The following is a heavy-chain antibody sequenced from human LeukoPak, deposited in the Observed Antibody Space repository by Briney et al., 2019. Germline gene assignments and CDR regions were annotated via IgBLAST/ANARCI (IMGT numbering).Heavy chain of an antibody. V-gene: IGHV4-34*01. CDR1: GGSFSGYY. CDR3: ARALPSGRYFDY. CDR2: INHSGST. D-gene: IGHD2-15*01. Sequence: SETLSLTCAVYGGSFSGYYWSWIRQPPGKGLEWIGEINHSGSTNYNPSLKSRVTISVDTSKNQFSLKLSSVTAADTAVYYCARALPSGRYFDYWGQGTLVTVSS. J-gene: IGHJ4*02.